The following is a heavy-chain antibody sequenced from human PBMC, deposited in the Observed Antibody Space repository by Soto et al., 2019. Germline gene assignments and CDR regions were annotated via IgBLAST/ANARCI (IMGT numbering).Heavy chain of an antibody. Sequence: EVQLLESGGGLVQPGGSLRLSCAVSGFTFSSYSMRWVRQAPGKGLEWVSSISGSGGRTYYAGSVEGRFTISRDNSKNTLYLQVNSLRAEDTAVYYCAKDTLNWNYIYFDHWGQGTLVTVSS. D-gene: IGHD1-7*01. V-gene: IGHV3-23*01. CDR3: AKDTLNWNYIYFDH. CDR1: GFTFSSYS. J-gene: IGHJ4*02. CDR2: ISGSGGRT.